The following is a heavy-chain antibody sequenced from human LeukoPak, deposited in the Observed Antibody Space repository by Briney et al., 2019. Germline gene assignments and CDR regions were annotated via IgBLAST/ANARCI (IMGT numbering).Heavy chain of an antibody. D-gene: IGHD6-19*01. J-gene: IGHJ4*02. CDR3: ARDSDNSGWYSDYFDY. CDR1: GFTFSHYY. CDR2: ISSRGSTI. Sequence: GGSLRLSCAASGFTFSHYYMRWIRQAPGKGLGVVSDISSRGSTISYPDSVKGPFPIYRHNAKNPLYLQMNSVRAEDTAVYYCARDSDNSGWYSDYFDYWGQGTLVTVSS. V-gene: IGHV3-11*04.